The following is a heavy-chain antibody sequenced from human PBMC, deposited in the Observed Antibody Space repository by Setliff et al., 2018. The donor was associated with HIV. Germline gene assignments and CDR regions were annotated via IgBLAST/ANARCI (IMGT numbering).Heavy chain of an antibody. CDR3: ARHQGKYYDSSGYSGWFFDL. CDR2: IYYSWST. J-gene: IGHJ2*01. Sequence: ETLSLNCTVPGGSISSYYWTWIRQPPGKGLEWIGYIYYSWSTYYNPSLKSRVTISVDTSKNQFSLKLGSVTAADTAVYYCARHQGKYYDSSGYSGWFFDLWGRGTLVTVSS. V-gene: IGHV4-59*08. D-gene: IGHD3-22*01. CDR1: GGSISSYY.